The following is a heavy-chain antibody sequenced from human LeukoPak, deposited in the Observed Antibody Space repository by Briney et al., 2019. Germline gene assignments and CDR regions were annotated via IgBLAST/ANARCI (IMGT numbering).Heavy chain of an antibody. CDR2: ISSSGSTI. Sequence: PGGSLRLSCAASGFNFSDYYISWVRQAPGKGLEWVSYISSSGSTIYYADSVKGRFTISRDNAKNSLYLQMNSLRAEDTAVYYCARDVRFGESRFDPWGQGTLVTVSS. CDR1: GFNFSDYY. D-gene: IGHD3-10*01. J-gene: IGHJ5*02. V-gene: IGHV3-11*01. CDR3: ARDVRFGESRFDP.